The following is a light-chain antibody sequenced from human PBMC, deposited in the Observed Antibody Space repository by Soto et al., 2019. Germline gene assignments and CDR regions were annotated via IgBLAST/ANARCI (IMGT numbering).Light chain of an antibody. CDR3: AAWDDCLSGRV. V-gene: IGLV1-47*01. CDR2: RNN. CDR1: SSDIGSNY. Sequence: QSVLTQPPSASGTPGQRVTIFCSGSSSDIGSNYVYWYQQLPGTAPKLLIYRNNQRPSGVPDRFSGSKSGTSASLAIGGLRSEEEANYYCAAWDDCLSGRVFETVTKVTVL. J-gene: IGLJ1*01.